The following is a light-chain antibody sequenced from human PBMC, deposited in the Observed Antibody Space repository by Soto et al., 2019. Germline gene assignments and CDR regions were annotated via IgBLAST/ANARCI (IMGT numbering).Light chain of an antibody. CDR3: QQYYSIPFT. Sequence: DIMMTQSPDSLAVSLGERATINGKSSHSGLYTSNNKNYLAWYQQTLGQPPKLLIYCASTRESGVPDRFSRRDSGTDFAITISSPKAEDVAVYYCQQYYSIPFTIGPGTKVDIK. CDR2: CAS. V-gene: IGKV4-1*01. J-gene: IGKJ3*01. CDR1: HSGLYTSNNKNY.